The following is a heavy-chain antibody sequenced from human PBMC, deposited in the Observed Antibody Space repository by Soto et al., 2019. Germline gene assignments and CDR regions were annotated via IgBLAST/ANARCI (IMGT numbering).Heavy chain of an antibody. D-gene: IGHD1-1*01. CDR1: GFTFSAYA. CDR2: IHGGGGAT. J-gene: IGHJ2*01. V-gene: IGHV3-23*01. Sequence: EVQVLESGGGLVQPGGSLKLSCAASGFTFSAYAVGWVRQAPGKGLEWVSTIHGGGGATHYADSVKGRFTISRDDSKNTLYAQMNSLRDEDTAVYYCAKFEGYPLESWYLDFWGRGTLVTVSS. CDR3: AKFEGYPLESWYLDF.